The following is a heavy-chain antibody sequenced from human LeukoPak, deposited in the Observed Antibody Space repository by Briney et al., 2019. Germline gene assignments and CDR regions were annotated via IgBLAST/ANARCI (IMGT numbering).Heavy chain of an antibody. J-gene: IGHJ3*02. V-gene: IGHV3-48*01. Sequence: PGGSLRLSCAASGFTFSSYSMNWVRQAPGKGPEWVSYIGARSGITYYADSVQGRFTLSRDNARESVFLQMDSLRVDDTAVYYCARTYDFGRGPPGDAFDNWGPGTWVIVSS. CDR2: IGARSGIT. CDR1: GFTFSSYS. D-gene: IGHD3-3*01. CDR3: ARTYDFGRGPPGDAFDN.